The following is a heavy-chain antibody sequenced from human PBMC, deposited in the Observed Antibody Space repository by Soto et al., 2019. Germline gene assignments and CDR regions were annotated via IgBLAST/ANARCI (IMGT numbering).Heavy chain of an antibody. CDR1: GFTFSSYG. CDR3: ARGRRRIAVAGTFPPKFGY. D-gene: IGHD6-19*01. V-gene: IGHV3-33*01. Sequence: QVQLVESGGGVVQPGRSLRLSCAASGFTFSSYGMHWVRQAPGKGLEWVAVIWYDGSNKYYADSVKGRFTISRDNSKNTMSLQMNSMRAEDTAVYYCARGRRRIAVAGTFPPKFGYWGQGTLVTVSS. CDR2: IWYDGSNK. J-gene: IGHJ4*02.